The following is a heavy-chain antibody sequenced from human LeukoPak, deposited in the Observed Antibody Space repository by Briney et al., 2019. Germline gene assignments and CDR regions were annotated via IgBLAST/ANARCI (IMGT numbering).Heavy chain of an antibody. Sequence: SETLSLTCAVYGGSFSGYYWSWIRQPPGKGLEWIGEINHSGNTNYNPSLKSRVTISVDTSKNQFSLKLSSVTAADTAVYYCARFPYYYYGSGSYAGTIDYWGQGTLVTVSS. D-gene: IGHD3-10*01. CDR3: ARFPYYYYGSGSYAGTIDY. CDR2: INHSGNT. V-gene: IGHV4-34*01. J-gene: IGHJ4*02. CDR1: GGSFSGYY.